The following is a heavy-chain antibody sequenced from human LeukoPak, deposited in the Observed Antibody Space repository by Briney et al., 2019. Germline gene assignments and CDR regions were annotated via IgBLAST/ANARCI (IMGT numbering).Heavy chain of an antibody. CDR2: IWYDGSNK. Sequence: GGSLRLSCAASGFTFSNYGMHWVRQAPGKGLEWVAVIWYDGSNKYYADSVKGRFTISRGNSKNTPYLQMNSLRAEDTAVYYCARDISSSWYDCWGQGTLVTVSS. J-gene: IGHJ4*02. CDR1: GFTFSNYG. D-gene: IGHD6-13*01. V-gene: IGHV3-33*01. CDR3: ARDISSSWYDC.